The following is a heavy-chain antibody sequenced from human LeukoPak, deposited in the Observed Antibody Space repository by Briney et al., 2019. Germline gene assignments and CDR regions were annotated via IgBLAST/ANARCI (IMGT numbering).Heavy chain of an antibody. CDR2: ISAYNGNT. D-gene: IGHD3-3*01. J-gene: IGHJ4*02. CDR1: GYTFTSYG. Sequence: ASVKVSCKASGYTFTSYGISWVRQAPGQGLEWMGWISAYNGNTNYAQKLQGRVTTTTDTSTSTAYMELRSLRSDDTAVYYCARGAGYDFWSGYYSDWGQGTLVTVSS. V-gene: IGHV1-18*01. CDR3: ARGAGYDFWSGYYSD.